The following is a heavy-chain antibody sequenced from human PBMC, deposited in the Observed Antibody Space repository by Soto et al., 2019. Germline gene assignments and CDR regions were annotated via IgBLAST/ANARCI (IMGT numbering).Heavy chain of an antibody. CDR1: GGSISSGGYY. V-gene: IGHV4-31*03. CDR2: IYYSGST. Sequence: SETLSLTCTVSGGSISSGGYYWSWIRQHPGKGLEWIGYIYYSGSTYYNPSLKSRVTISVDTSKNQFSLKLSSVTAADTAVYYCARAPYDSSGYYLYYFDYWGQGTLVTVSS. CDR3: ARAPYDSSGYYLYYFDY. D-gene: IGHD3-22*01. J-gene: IGHJ4*02.